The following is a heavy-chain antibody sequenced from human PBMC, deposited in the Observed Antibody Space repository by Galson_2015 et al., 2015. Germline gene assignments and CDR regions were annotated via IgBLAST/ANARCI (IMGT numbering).Heavy chain of an antibody. CDR1: GFTFSSYW. CDR3: ARDSSSGRLAFDSWFDP. CDR2: IKQDESEK. V-gene: IGHV3-7*01. D-gene: IGHD6-19*01. Sequence: SLRLSCAASGFTFSSYWMSWVRQAPGKGLEWVANIKQDESEKYYVDSVKGRFTISRDNAKNSPYLQMNSLRAEDTAVYYCARDSSSGRLAFDSWFDPWGQGTLVTVSS. J-gene: IGHJ5*02.